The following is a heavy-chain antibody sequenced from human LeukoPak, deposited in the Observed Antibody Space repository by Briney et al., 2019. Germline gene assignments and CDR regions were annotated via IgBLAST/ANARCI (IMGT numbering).Heavy chain of an antibody. CDR2: IYYSGST. V-gene: IGHV4-39*07. D-gene: IGHD6-19*01. CDR1: GFTFSSYT. CDR3: ARDRSSGWYGWFDY. Sequence: PGGSLRLSCAASGFTFSSYTMNWVRQPPGKGLEWIGSIYYSGSTYYNPSLKSRVTISVDTSKNQFSLKLSSVTAADTAVYYCARDRSSGWYGWFDYWGQGTLVTVSS. J-gene: IGHJ4*02.